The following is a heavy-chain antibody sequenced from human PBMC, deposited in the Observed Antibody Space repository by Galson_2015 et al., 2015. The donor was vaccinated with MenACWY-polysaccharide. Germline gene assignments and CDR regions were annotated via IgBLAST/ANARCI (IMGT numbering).Heavy chain of an antibody. CDR3: ARWGGDYDFWSGYSAGGFDY. CDR2: MNPNSGNT. Sequence: SVKVSCKASGYTFTSYGINWVRQATGQGLEWMGWMNPNSGNTGYAQKFQGRVTMTRNTSISTAYMELSSLRSEDTAVYYCARWGGDYDFWSGYSAGGFDYWGQGTLVTVSS. CDR1: GYTFTSYG. D-gene: IGHD3-3*01. J-gene: IGHJ4*02. V-gene: IGHV1-8*01.